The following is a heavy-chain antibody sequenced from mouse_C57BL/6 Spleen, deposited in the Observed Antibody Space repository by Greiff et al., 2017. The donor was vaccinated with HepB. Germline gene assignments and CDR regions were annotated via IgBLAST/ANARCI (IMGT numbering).Heavy chain of an antibody. D-gene: IGHD1-1*01. J-gene: IGHJ1*03. CDR2: IWSGGST. V-gene: IGHV2-2*01. Sequence: VHLVESGPGLVQPSQSLSITCTVSGFSLTSYGVHWVRQSPGKGLEWLGVIWSGGSTDYNAAFISRLSISKDNSKSQVFFKMNSLQADDTAIYYCARGEYYYGSSDWYFDVWGTGTTVTVSS. CDR1: GFSLTSYG. CDR3: ARGEYYYGSSDWYFDV.